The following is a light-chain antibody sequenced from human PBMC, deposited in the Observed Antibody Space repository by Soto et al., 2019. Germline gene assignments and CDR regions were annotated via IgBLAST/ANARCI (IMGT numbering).Light chain of an antibody. Sequence: QSVLTQSASVSESPGQSITISCTGTSGDIGGYNYVSWYQQHPGKAPKLMIYDVTYRPSGVSDRFSGSKSGNTASLTISGLQAEDEADYYCGSYTNINTLIFGGGTKLTVL. CDR3: GSYTNINTLI. CDR2: DVT. V-gene: IGLV2-14*03. CDR1: SGDIGGYNY. J-gene: IGLJ2*01.